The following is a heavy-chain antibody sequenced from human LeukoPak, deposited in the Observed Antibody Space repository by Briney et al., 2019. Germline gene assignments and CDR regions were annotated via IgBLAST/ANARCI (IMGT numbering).Heavy chain of an antibody. V-gene: IGHV4-59*01. D-gene: IGHD1-14*01. J-gene: IGHJ4*02. CDR2: IYYSGST. CDR1: GGSISSYY. CDR3: ARGPLPGFDY. Sequence: SETLSLTCTVSGGSISSYYWSWIRQPPGKGLEWIGYIYYSGSTNYNPSLKSRVTISVDTSKNQFSLKLSSMTAADTAVYYCARGPLPGFDYWGQGTLVTVSS.